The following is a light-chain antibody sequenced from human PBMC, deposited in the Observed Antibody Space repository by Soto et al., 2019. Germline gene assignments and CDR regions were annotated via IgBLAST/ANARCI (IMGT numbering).Light chain of an antibody. J-gene: IGKJ2*01. CDR1: QSVSSH. Sequence: ELVLTQSPATLSLSPGERATLSCRASQSVSSHLARYQQKPGQAPRLLMYDTFNRATGIPARFNGSESGTDFTLTISSLEPQDFAVYYCQQRSNWPPGYTFGQGTKLEIK. CDR2: DTF. V-gene: IGKV3-11*01. CDR3: QQRSNWPPGYT.